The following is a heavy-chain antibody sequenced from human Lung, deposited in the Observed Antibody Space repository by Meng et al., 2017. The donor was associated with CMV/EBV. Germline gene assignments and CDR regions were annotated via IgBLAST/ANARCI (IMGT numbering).Heavy chain of an antibody. Sequence: VQLQQSSPGLVKPSQTLSLTCAISGDIVSSNRAAWHWIRQSPSRGLEWLGRTYYRSKWYHEYAVSVKSRITISPDTPKNQFSLQLNSMTPEDTAVYYCARGINGGCGDWGQGTLVTVSS. CDR1: GDIVSSNRAA. D-gene: IGHD4-23*01. J-gene: IGHJ4*02. CDR3: ARGINGGCGD. CDR2: TYYRSKWYH. V-gene: IGHV6-1*01.